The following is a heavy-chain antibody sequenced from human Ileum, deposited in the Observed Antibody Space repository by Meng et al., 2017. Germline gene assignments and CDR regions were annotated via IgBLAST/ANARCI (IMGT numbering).Heavy chain of an antibody. CDR1: GGSISSGGDY. V-gene: IGHV4-31*03. Sequence: QVQLQELVPGLVKGAQPRFLTCTVSGGSISSGGDYWSWIRQRPGKGLEWIGEVNHDGGTNYSPSLKSRVIISIDTSKNQFSLKLTAVTATDAAVYYCAREGSWFGANYWGQGTLVTVSS. J-gene: IGHJ4*02. CDR2: VNHDGGT. CDR3: AREGSWFGANY. D-gene: IGHD3-10*01.